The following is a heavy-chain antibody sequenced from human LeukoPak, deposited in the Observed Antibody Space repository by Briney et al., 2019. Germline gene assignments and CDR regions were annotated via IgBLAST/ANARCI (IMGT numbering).Heavy chain of an antibody. D-gene: IGHD6-13*01. CDR3: AKVRDRLSSFYPAA. CDR2: INPHSGGR. Sequence: GASVKVSCKASGYSFTDYYIHWVRQAPGQGPEWMGWINPHSGGRNLAQKFQGRVTMTRDTSITTAYLELSGLTSDDTAMYYCAKVRDRLSSFYPAAWGQGTLVSVSS. V-gene: IGHV1-2*02. CDR1: GYSFTDYY. J-gene: IGHJ4*02.